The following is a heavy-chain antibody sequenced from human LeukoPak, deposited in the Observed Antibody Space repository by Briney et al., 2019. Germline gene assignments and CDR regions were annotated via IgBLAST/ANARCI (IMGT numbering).Heavy chain of an antibody. CDR3: ARSHYYDSSGYYFNYYYYYMDV. CDR2: IYTSGST. V-gene: IGHV4-61*02. D-gene: IGHD3-22*01. Sequence: SETLSLTCTVSGGSISSGSYYWSWIRQPAGKGLEWIGRIYTSGSTNYNPSLKSRVTISVDTSKNQFSLKLSSVTAADTAVYYCARSHYYDSSGYYFNYYYYYMDVWGKGTTVTVSS. J-gene: IGHJ6*03. CDR1: GGSISSGSYY.